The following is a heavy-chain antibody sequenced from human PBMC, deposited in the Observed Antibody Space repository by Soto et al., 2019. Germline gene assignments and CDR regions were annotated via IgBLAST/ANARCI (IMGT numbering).Heavy chain of an antibody. D-gene: IGHD2-8*01. CDR2: ISSSGSTI. CDR1: GFTFSDYY. V-gene: IGHV3-11*01. CDR3: ARGSAYCTNGVCYTGTVAFDI. J-gene: IGHJ3*02. Sequence: GGSLRLSCAASGFTFSDYYMSWIRQAPGKGLEWVSYISSSGSTIYYADSVKGRFTISRDNAKNSLYLQMNSLRAEDTAVYYCARGSAYCTNGVCYTGTVAFDIWGQGTMVTVSS.